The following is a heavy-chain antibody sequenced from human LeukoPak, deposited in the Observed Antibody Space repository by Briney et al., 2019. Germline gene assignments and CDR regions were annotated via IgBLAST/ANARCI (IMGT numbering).Heavy chain of an antibody. CDR1: GGSISSSSYY. Sequence: NTSETLSLTCTVSGGSISSSSYYWGWIRQPRGKGLEWIGSIYYSGSTYYNPSLKSRVTISVDTSKNQFSLKLSSVTPADTAVYYCARGPRLRRYSYWGQGTLVTVSS. CDR3: ARGPRLRRYSY. J-gene: IGHJ4*02. V-gene: IGHV4-39*01. CDR2: IYYSGST. D-gene: IGHD4-23*01.